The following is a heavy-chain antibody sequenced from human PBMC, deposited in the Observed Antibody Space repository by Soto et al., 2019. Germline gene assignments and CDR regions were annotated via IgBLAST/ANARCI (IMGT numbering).Heavy chain of an antibody. CDR1: GFTFGDYA. CDR3: TRVLTDGYNHYYYYGMDV. V-gene: IGHV3-49*03. Sequence: GGSLRFSCTASGFTFGDYAMSWFRQAPGKGLEWVGFIRSKAYGGTTEYAASVKGRFTISRDDSKSIAYLQMNSLKTEDTAVNYCTRVLTDGYNHYYYYGMDVWGQGTTVTVSS. CDR2: IRSKAYGGTT. J-gene: IGHJ6*02. D-gene: IGHD5-12*01.